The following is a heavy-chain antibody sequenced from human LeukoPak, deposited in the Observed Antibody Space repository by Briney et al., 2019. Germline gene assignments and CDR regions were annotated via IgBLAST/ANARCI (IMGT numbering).Heavy chain of an antibody. CDR3: ARVWRGTMRRFDY. Sequence: GASVKVSCKASGYTFTGYYMHSVRQAPGHGLEGMGRINPNSGGTNYAQKFQDRVTMTRHTSIRTAYLELSRQSSEYTAVYYCARVWRGTMRRFDYWGQGTLVTVSS. D-gene: IGHD1-26*01. V-gene: IGHV1-2*06. CDR2: INPNSGGT. J-gene: IGHJ4*02. CDR1: GYTFTGYY.